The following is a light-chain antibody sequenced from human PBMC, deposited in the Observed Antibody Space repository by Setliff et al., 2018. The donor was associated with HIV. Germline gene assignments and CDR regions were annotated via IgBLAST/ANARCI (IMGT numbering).Light chain of an antibody. Sequence: QSVLTQPPSASGTPGQRVTISCSGSSSNIGSNYVFWYQQLPGTAPKLLIYRNNQRPSGVPDRFSGSKSGTSASLAISGLRSEDEADYYCAVWDDSLSDSYVVFGGGT. CDR2: RNN. V-gene: IGLV1-47*01. CDR1: SSNIGSNY. CDR3: AVWDDSLSDSYVV. J-gene: IGLJ2*01.